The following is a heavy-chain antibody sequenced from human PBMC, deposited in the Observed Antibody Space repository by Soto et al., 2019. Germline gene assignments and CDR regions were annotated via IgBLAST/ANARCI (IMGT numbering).Heavy chain of an antibody. CDR2: IIPIFGTA. Sequence: GASVKVSCKASGGTFSSYSISWVLQAPGQGLEWMGGIIPIFGTANYAQKFQGRVTITADESTSTAYMELSSLRSEDTAVYYCARNRITRYSSGPQYDCWGQGTLVTVSS. D-gene: IGHD6-19*01. CDR1: GGTFSSYS. V-gene: IGHV1-69*13. J-gene: IGHJ4*02. CDR3: ARNRITRYSSGPQYDC.